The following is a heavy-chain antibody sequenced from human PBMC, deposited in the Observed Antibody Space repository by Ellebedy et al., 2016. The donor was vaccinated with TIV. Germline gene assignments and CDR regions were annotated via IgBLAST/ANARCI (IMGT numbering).Heavy chain of an antibody. D-gene: IGHD3-22*01. Sequence: SETLSLXCTVSGGSISSGGYYWSWIRQHPGKGLEWIGYIYYSGSTYYNPSLKSRVTISVDTSKNQFSLKLSSVTAADTAVYYCARGDGLLGAFDYWGQGTLVTVSS. CDR2: IYYSGST. CDR1: GGSISSGGYY. J-gene: IGHJ4*02. V-gene: IGHV4-31*03. CDR3: ARGDGLLGAFDY.